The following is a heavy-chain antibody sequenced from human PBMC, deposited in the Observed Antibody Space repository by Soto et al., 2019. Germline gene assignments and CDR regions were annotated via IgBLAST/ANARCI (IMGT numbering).Heavy chain of an antibody. CDR2: IYPGDSDT. V-gene: IGHV5-51*01. D-gene: IGHD2-15*01. CDR1: WYIFTDYW. J-gene: IGHJ4*02. CDR3: TRLISTVAARTS. Sequence: PGESRKISCKCSWYIFTDYWIAWVRQMPGKAPEWMGIIYPGDSDTRYSPSFKGQVTISADKSINTAYLQWSSLKASDTAMYYCTRLISTVAARTSWGQGTLVTVSS.